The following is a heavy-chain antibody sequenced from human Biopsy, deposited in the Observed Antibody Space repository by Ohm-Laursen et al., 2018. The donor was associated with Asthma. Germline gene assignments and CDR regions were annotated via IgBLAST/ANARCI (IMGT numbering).Heavy chain of an antibody. Sequence: SLRLSCTASGFSFSRYGMHWVRQAPGKGLEWVAVISFDGSNKYYGDSVKGRFTIARDNSKDTVYLQMNSLRAEDTAVYYCASYEVVAAILPMDVWGQGTTVTVSS. V-gene: IGHV3-30*03. J-gene: IGHJ6*02. D-gene: IGHD2-21*02. CDR1: GFSFSRYG. CDR2: ISFDGSNK. CDR3: ASYEVVAAILPMDV.